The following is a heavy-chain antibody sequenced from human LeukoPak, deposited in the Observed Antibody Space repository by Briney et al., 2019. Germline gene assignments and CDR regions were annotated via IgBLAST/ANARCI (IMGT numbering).Heavy chain of an antibody. CDR1: RGSISSYY. J-gene: IGHJ3*02. V-gene: IGHV4-59*08. D-gene: IGHD3-3*01. CDR2: IYYSGST. CDR3: ARGITIFGVVIGAFDI. Sequence: PSETLSLTCTVSRGSISSYYWSWIRQPPGKGLEWIGYIYYSGSTNYNPSLKSRVTISVDTSKNQFSLKLSSVTAADTAVYYCARGITIFGVVIGAFDIWGQGSMVTVSS.